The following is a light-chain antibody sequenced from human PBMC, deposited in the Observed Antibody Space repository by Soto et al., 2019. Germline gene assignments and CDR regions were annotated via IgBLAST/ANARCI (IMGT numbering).Light chain of an antibody. CDR1: QSISSY. CDR3: QQLNSYPLT. J-gene: IGKJ4*01. CDR2: AAS. V-gene: IGKV1-39*01. Sequence: DIQMTQSPSSLSASVGDRVTITCRASQSISSYLNWYQQKPGKAPKLLIYAASSLQSGVPSRFSGSGSGTDFTLTISSLQPDDFATYYCQQLNSYPLTFGGGTKVDNK.